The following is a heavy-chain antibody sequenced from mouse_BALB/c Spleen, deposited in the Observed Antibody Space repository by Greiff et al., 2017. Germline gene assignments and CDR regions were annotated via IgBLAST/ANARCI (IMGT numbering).Heavy chain of an antibody. D-gene: IGHD1-1*01. CDR2: ISSGGGST. Sequence: EVQLVESGGGLVKPGGSLKLSCAASGFAFSSYDMSWVRQTPEKRLEWVAYISSGGGSTYYPDTVKGRFTISRDNAKNTLYLQMSSLKSEDTAMYYCARHPYYYGSSNVDYYAMDYWGQGTSVTVSS. V-gene: IGHV5-12-1*01. CDR3: ARHPYYYGSSNVDYYAMDY. CDR1: GFAFSSYD. J-gene: IGHJ4*01.